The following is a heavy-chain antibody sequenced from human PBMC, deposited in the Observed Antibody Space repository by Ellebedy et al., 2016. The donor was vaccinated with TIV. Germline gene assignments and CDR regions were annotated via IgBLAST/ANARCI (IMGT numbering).Heavy chain of an antibody. J-gene: IGHJ4*02. CDR3: AMTTVIGSSFPFTFDY. D-gene: IGHD6-6*01. V-gene: IGHV4-59*01. Sequence: MPSETLSLTCTVSGASIRSYYWSWIRQPPGKGLEWIGYIYYSGSTNYNPSLKSRVTISVDTSKNHVSLTLSSVTAADTAVYYCAMTTVIGSSFPFTFDYWGQGTLVTVSS. CDR2: IYYSGST. CDR1: GASIRSYY.